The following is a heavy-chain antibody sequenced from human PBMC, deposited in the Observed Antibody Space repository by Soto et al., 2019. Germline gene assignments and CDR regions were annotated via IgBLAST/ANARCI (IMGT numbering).Heavy chain of an antibody. J-gene: IGHJ4*02. V-gene: IGHV3-23*01. D-gene: IGHD1-1*01. CDR3: EKDANWEDHY. CDR1: GFTFSNYA. CDR2: ISGSGGIT. Sequence: GEFLKISCAASGFTFSNYAMTWVRQAPGKGLEWVSFISGSGGITYYADSVKGRFTISRDNSKNTLYLQMHSLRAEDTAIYYCEKDANWEDHYWGQGTLVTVSS.